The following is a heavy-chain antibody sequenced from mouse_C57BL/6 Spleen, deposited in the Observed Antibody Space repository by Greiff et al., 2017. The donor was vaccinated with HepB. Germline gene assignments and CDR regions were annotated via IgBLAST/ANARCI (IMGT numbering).Heavy chain of an antibody. D-gene: IGHD2-3*01. V-gene: IGHV1-47*01. Sequence: QVQLKESGAELVKPGASVKMSCKASGYTFTTYPIEWMKQNHGKSLEWIGNFHPYNDDTKYNEKFKGKATLTVEKSSSTVYLELSRLTSDDSAVYYCARRGDGYYAWFAYWGQGTLVTVSA. CDR2: FHPYNDDT. J-gene: IGHJ3*01. CDR3: ARRGDGYYAWFAY. CDR1: GYTFTTYP.